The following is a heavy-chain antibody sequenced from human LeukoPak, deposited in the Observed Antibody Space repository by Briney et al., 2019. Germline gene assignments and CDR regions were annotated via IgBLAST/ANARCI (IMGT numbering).Heavy chain of an antibody. J-gene: IGHJ4*02. D-gene: IGHD2-2*01. V-gene: IGHV3-74*01. CDR3: ARGYCSSTSCPKAYYFDY. CDR1: GFNFSYYA. Sequence: SGGSLRLSCTASGFNFSYYAMHWVRQAPGKGLVWVSRINSDGSSTSYADSVKGRFTISRDNAKNTLYLQMNSLRAEDTAVYYCARGYCSSTSCPKAYYFDYWGQGTLVTVSS. CDR2: INSDGSST.